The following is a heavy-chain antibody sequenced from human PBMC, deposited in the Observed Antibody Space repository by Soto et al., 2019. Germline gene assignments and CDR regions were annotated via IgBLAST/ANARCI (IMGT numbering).Heavy chain of an antibody. J-gene: IGHJ4*02. CDR1: GFTVSSNY. Sequence: EVQLVESGGGLIQPGGSLRLSCAASGFTVSSNYMSWVRQAQGKGLEWVSVIYSGGSTYYADSVKGRFTISRDNSKNTLYLQMNSLRAEDTAVYYCARSPMGATYFDYWGQGTLVTVSS. V-gene: IGHV3-53*01. CDR2: IYSGGST. CDR3: ARSPMGATYFDY. D-gene: IGHD1-26*01.